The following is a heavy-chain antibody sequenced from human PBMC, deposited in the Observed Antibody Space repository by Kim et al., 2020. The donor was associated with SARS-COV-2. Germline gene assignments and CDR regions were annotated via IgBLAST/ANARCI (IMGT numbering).Heavy chain of an antibody. J-gene: IGHJ4*02. V-gene: IGHV5-51*01. D-gene: IGHD3-10*01. CDR2: IYPGDSDT. CDR3: ARGSYYYGSGSYYTLFDY. CDR1: GYSFTSYW. Sequence: GESLKISCKGSGYSFTSYWIGWVRQMPGKGLEWMGIIYPGDSDTRYSPSFQGQVTISADKSISTAYLQWSSLKASDTAMYYCARGSYYYGSGSYYTLFDYWDQGTLVTVSS.